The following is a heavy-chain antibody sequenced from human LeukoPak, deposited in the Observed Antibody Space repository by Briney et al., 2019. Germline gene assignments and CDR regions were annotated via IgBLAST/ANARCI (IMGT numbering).Heavy chain of an antibody. CDR2: INHSGST. D-gene: IGHD3-16*02. CDR3: VRPLRGSFDP. Sequence: SETLSLTCAVYGGSFSGYYWSWIRQPPGKGLEWIGEINHSGSTNYNPSLKSRVTISVDTSKNQFSLKLSSVTAADTAVYYCVRPLRGSFDPWGQGTLVTVSS. CDR1: GGSFSGYY. V-gene: IGHV4-34*01. J-gene: IGHJ5*02.